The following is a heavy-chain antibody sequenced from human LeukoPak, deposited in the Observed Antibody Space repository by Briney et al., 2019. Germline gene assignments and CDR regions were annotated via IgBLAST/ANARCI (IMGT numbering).Heavy chain of an antibody. V-gene: IGHV4-31*03. CDR2: IYYSGST. J-gene: IGHJ4*02. CDR1: GGSISSGGYY. D-gene: IGHD6-13*01. Sequence: TSQTLSLTCTVSGGSISSGGYYWSWIRQHPGKGLEWIGYIYYSGSTYYNPSLKSRVTISVDTSKNQFSLKLSSVTAADTAVYYCAREQVAAAVYFDYWGQGTLVTVSS. CDR3: AREQVAAAVYFDY.